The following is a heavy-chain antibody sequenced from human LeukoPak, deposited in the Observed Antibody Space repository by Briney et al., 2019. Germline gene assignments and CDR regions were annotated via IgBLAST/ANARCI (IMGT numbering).Heavy chain of an antibody. J-gene: IGHJ4*02. CDR3: ARESAYSGYDY. CDR1: AFTVSSYW. V-gene: IGHV3-7*03. Sequence: GGSLRLSCAASAFTVSSYWMSWVRQAPGKGLEWVANIKQDGSEKYYVDSVKDRFTISRDNAKNSLYLQMNSLRAEDTAVYYCARESAYSGYDYWGQGTLVTVSS. D-gene: IGHD5-12*01. CDR2: IKQDGSEK.